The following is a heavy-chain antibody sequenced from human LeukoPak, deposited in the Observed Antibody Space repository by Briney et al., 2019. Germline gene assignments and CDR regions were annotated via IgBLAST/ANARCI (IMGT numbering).Heavy chain of an antibody. CDR3: ARHPGGGDDSSGYYYNFDY. D-gene: IGHD3-22*01. CDR1: GGSISSYY. J-gene: IGHJ4*02. V-gene: IGHV4-59*08. Sequence: SETLSLTCIVSGGSISSYYWSWIRQPPGKGLEWIGYIYYSGSTNYNPSLKSRVTISVDTSKKQFSLKLSSVTAADTAVYYCARHPGGGDDSSGYYYNFDYWGQGTLVTVSS. CDR2: IYYSGST.